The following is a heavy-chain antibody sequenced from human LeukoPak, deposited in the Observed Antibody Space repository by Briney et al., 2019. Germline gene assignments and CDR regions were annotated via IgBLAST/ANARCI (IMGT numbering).Heavy chain of an antibody. Sequence: SETLSLTCTVSGGSISTYYWSWIRQPPGKGLEWIGYIYYDGSTIYNPSLKSRVTISVETSKNQFSLKLSAVTAADTAVYYCARCSSGGSCYVVEWGQGALVTVSS. CDR2: IYYDGST. D-gene: IGHD2-15*01. V-gene: IGHV4-59*01. CDR1: GGSISTYY. CDR3: ARCSSGGSCYVVE. J-gene: IGHJ4*02.